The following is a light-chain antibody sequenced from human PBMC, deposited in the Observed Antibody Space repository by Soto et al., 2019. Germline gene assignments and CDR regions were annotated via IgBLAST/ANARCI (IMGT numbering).Light chain of an antibody. CDR2: DAS. Sequence: EIVLTQSPGTLSLSPGERATLSCRASQSVSSSHLAWYQQKPGQTPRLLIYDASNRATGIPARFSGSGSGTDFTLTISTLEPEDFAVYYCQQRSDSPLTFGGGTKVDIK. V-gene: IGKV3D-20*02. CDR1: QSVSSSH. J-gene: IGKJ4*01. CDR3: QQRSDSPLT.